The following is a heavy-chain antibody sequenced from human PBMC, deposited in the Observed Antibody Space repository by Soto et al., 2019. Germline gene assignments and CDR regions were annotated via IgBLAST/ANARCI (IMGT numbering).Heavy chain of an antibody. CDR2: FDPEDGET. D-gene: IGHD6-19*01. CDR1: GYPLTELS. V-gene: IGHV1-24*01. J-gene: IGHJ4*02. Sequence: GSVKVSYKVSGYPLTELSMHLVRQAPGKGLEWMGGFDPEDGETIYAQKFQGRVTMTEDTSTDTAYMELSSLRSEDTAVYYCATDGTVAPLDYWGQGTMVTVSS. CDR3: ATDGTVAPLDY.